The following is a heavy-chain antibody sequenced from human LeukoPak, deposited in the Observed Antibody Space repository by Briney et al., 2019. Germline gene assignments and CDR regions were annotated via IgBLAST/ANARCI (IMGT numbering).Heavy chain of an antibody. CDR1: GYTFTSYG. J-gene: IGHJ4*02. D-gene: IGHD6-19*01. CDR3: ARTPSYSSGWYRSMDY. Sequence: ASVKVSCKASGYTFTSYGISWVRQAPGQGLEWMGWISAYNGNTNYAQKLQGRVTMTTDTSTSTAYMELRSLRSDDTAVYYCARTPSYSSGWYRSMDYWGQGTLVTVSS. V-gene: IGHV1-18*01. CDR2: ISAYNGNT.